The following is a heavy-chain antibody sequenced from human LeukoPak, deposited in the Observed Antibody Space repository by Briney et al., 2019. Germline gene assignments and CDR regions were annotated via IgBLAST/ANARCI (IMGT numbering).Heavy chain of an antibody. J-gene: IGHJ4*02. CDR1: GYTFTSYG. D-gene: IGHD6-6*01. V-gene: IGHV1-18*01. CDR3: ARGTFEYSSSVYFDY. CDR2: ISAYNGNT. Sequence: ASVKVSCKASGYTFTSYGISWVRQAPGQGLEWMGWISAYNGNTNYAQKLQGRVTMTTDTSTSTAYMELRSLRSEDTAVYYCARGTFEYSSSVYFDYWGQGTLVTVSS.